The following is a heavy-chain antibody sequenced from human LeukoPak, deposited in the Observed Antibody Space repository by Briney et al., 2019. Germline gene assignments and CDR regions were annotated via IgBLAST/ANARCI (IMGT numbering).Heavy chain of an antibody. CDR3: ARGGGGSSGYYPLDY. V-gene: IGHV4-4*02. CDR2: INHSGST. D-gene: IGHD3-22*01. J-gene: IGHJ4*02. CDR1: GGSISSSNW. Sequence: PSGTLSLTCAVSGGSISSSNWWSWVRQPPGKGLEWIGEINHSGSTNYNPSLKSRVTISVDTSKNQFSLKLSSVTAADTAVYYCARGGGGSSGYYPLDYWGQGTLVTVSS.